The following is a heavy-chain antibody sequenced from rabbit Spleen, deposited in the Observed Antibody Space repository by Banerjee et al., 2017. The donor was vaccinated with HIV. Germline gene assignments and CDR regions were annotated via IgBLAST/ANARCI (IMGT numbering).Heavy chain of an antibody. CDR3: ARETWGSTGNYGL. Sequence: QQLVESGGGPVKPGASLTLTCKASGFSFNSGYDMCWVRQAPGKGLEWIACIGTGVGDTYYANWAKGRFTISKTSSTTVTLQVTSLTAADTATYFCARETWGSTGNYGLWGPGTLVTVS. V-gene: IGHV1S40*01. CDR1: GFSFNSGYD. D-gene: IGHD7-1*01. J-gene: IGHJ4*01. CDR2: IGTGVGDT.